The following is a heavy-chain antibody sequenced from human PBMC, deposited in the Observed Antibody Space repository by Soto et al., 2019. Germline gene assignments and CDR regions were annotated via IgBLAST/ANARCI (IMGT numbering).Heavy chain of an antibody. Sequence: QVQLQESGPGLVKPSQTLSLTCSVSGASTVSHYHWTWIRQPPGKGLEWMGYIFNSGTTFYNPSRTSRLAISMDTSGNHFSLALSSVTAADTAVYYFALALGPTTGLDYWGQGTLVTVSS. CDR3: ALALGPTTGLDY. V-gene: IGHV4-31*02. CDR1: GASTVSHYH. J-gene: IGHJ4*02. D-gene: IGHD1-26*01. CDR2: IFNSGTT.